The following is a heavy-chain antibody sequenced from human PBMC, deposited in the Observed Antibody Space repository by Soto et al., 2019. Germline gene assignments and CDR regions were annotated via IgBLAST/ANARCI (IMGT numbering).Heavy chain of an antibody. V-gene: IGHV3-53*04. CDR2: IYSGGST. J-gene: IGHJ4*02. Sequence: EVQLVESGGGLVQPGGSLRLSCAASGFTVSSNYMSWVRQAPGKGLEWVSVIYSGGSTYYAESVKGRFTISRHNSKNTLYLQMNSLRAEDTAVYYCARGSVAGPTDFDYWGQGTLVTVSS. CDR3: ARGSVAGPTDFDY. CDR1: GFTVSSNY. D-gene: IGHD6-19*01.